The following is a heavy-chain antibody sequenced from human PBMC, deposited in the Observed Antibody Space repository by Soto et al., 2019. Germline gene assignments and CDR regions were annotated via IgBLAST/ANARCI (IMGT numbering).Heavy chain of an antibody. Sequence: QVQLVQSGSEVKKPGASVKVSCKASGYTLTNYGISWVRQAPGQGLEWMGWISAYNGNTNYAQNLPGRVTMTTGTSTSTAYMELRSLRSDDTAVYYCARTLHCTSTSCSDYFDYWGQGTLVTVSS. J-gene: IGHJ4*02. V-gene: IGHV1-18*04. CDR1: GYTLTNYG. CDR3: ARTLHCTSTSCSDYFDY. CDR2: ISAYNGNT. D-gene: IGHD2-2*01.